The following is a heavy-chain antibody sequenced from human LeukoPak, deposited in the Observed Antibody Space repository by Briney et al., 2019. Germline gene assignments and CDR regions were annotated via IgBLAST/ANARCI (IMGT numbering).Heavy chain of an antibody. CDR2: VYSSGST. CDR3: ARVGSGYDFFDY. D-gene: IGHD3/OR15-3a*01. V-gene: IGHV4-4*07. CDR1: GGAISGYY. Sequence: PSETLSLTCTVSGGAISGYYWSWIRQPAGKGLEWLGRVYSSGSTKYNPSLESRVTMSVDTSKNQFSLKPNFVTAADTAVYYCARVGSGYDFFDYWGQGTLVTVSS. J-gene: IGHJ4*02.